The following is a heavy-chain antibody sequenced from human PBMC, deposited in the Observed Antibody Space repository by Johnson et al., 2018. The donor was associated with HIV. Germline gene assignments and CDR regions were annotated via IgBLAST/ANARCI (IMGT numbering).Heavy chain of an antibody. V-gene: IGHV3-30-3*01. D-gene: IGHD2/OR15-2a*01. J-gene: IGHJ3*02. CDR2: ISYDGSNK. Sequence: QVQLVESGGGVVQPGRSLRLSCAASGFTFSSYAMHWVRQAPGKGLEWVAVISYDGSNKYYADSVKGRFTISRDNSKNTLYLQMNSRRAEDTAVYYCAREGKYLAGAEDAFDIWGQGTMVTVSS. CDR1: GFTFSSYA. CDR3: AREGKYLAGAEDAFDI.